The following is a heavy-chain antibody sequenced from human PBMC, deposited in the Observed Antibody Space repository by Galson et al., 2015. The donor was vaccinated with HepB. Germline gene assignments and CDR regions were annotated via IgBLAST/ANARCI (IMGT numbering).Heavy chain of an antibody. D-gene: IGHD5-12*01. Sequence: SVKVSCKASGGTFSSYAISWVRQAPGQGLEWMGGIIPIFGTANYAQKFQGRVTITADESTSTAYMELSSLRSEDTAVYYCAIPLYPTIPGYYYYYMDVWGKGTTVTVSS. V-gene: IGHV1-69*13. CDR3: AIPLYPTIPGYYYYYMDV. CDR2: IIPIFGTA. CDR1: GGTFSSYA. J-gene: IGHJ6*03.